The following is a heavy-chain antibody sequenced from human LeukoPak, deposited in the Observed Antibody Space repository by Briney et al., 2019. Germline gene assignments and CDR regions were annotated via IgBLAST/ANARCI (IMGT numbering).Heavy chain of an antibody. V-gene: IGHV4-4*02. CDR1: GGSISSSKW. Sequence: SETLSLTCAVSGGSISSSKWWSWVRQPPGKGLEWIGEVHHSGSTNYSPSLKSRVSISVDTSKNQFSLKLSSVTAADTAVYYCARVIGYCSSTSCLALHAFDIWGQGTMVTVSS. CDR2: VHHSGST. CDR3: ARVIGYCSSTSCLALHAFDI. D-gene: IGHD2-2*01. J-gene: IGHJ3*02.